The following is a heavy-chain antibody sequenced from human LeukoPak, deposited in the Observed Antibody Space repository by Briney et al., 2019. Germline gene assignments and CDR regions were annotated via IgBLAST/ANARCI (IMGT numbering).Heavy chain of an antibody. V-gene: IGHV4-59*01. CDR3: ARESSWGNFDY. Sequence: PSETLSLTCTVSGGSISNYYWNWIRQRPGKGLEWVGHISYSGGTKYNPSLQSRLTILIDTSKNQFSLKLSYVTAADTAVYFCARESSWGNFDYWGQGTLVTVSS. J-gene: IGHJ4*02. CDR2: ISYSGGT. D-gene: IGHD7-27*01. CDR1: GGSISNYY.